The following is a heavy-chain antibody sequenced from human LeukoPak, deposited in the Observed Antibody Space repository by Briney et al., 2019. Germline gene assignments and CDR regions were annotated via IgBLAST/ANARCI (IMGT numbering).Heavy chain of an antibody. Sequence: QPGRSLRLSCAASGFTFRNYVMNWVRQAPGKGLEWVSTISGSGGNSYYADSVKGRFTISRDNSKNTLDLQMNSLRAEDSAVYHCAKGWSDYFDSWGQGTLVTVSS. J-gene: IGHJ4*02. CDR2: ISGSGGNS. CDR1: GFTFRNYV. CDR3: AKGWSDYFDS. V-gene: IGHV3-23*01. D-gene: IGHD3-3*01.